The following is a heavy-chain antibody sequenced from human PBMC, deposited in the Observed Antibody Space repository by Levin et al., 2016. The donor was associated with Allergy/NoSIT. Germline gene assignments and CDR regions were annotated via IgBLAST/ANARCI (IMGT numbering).Heavy chain of an antibody. CDR2: ISAYNGNT. J-gene: IGHJ5*02. CDR3: ARALRTANKLLWFGERGNWFDP. D-gene: IGHD3-10*01. V-gene: IGHV1-18*01. Sequence: WVRQAPGQGLEWMGWISAYNGNTNYAQKLQGRVTMTTDTSTSTAYMKLRSLRSDDTAVYYCARALRTANKLLWFGERGNWFDPWGQGTLVTVSS.